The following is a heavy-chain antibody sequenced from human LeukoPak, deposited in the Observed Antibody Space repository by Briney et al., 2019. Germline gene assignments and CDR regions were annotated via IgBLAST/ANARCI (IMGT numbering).Heavy chain of an antibody. Sequence: SETLSLTCIVSGGSISSRDLYWGWIRQPPGKGLEWIGSMPCSGSYYSNPSLARRVTISLDTSKKQFSLKLNSVTAADTAVYYCARSYCSDTTCYAVGAFDIWGQGTMVTVSS. J-gene: IGHJ3*02. CDR3: ARSYCSDTTCYAVGAFDI. V-gene: IGHV4-39*01. CDR2: MPCSGSY. D-gene: IGHD2-2*01. CDR1: GGSISSRDLY.